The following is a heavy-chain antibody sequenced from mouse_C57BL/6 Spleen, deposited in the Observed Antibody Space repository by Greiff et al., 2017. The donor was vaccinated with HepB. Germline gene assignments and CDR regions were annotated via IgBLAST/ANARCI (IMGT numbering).Heavy chain of an antibody. D-gene: IGHD1-1*01. CDR3: ARHNSYGSSSYWYFDV. V-gene: IGHV1-55*01. CDR2: IYPGSGST. J-gene: IGHJ1*03. Sequence: VQLQQPGAELVKPGASVKMSCKASGYTFTSYWITWVKQRPGQGLEWIGDIYPGSGSTNYNEKFKSKATLTVDTSSSTAYMQLSSLTSEDSAVYYCARHNSYGSSSYWYFDVWGTGTTVTVSS. CDR1: GYTFTSYW.